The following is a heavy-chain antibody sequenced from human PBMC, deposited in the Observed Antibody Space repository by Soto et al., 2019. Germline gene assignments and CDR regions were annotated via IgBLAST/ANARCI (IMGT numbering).Heavy chain of an antibody. D-gene: IGHD6-13*01. CDR3: ARAHSSSWTISVAEYCQH. CDR2: IIPIFGTA. Sequence: QVQLVQSGAEVKKPGSSVKVSCKASGGTFSSYAISWVRQAPGQGLEWMGGIIPIFGTANSAQKFQGRVTITADDSTSTAYMELSSLRSEDTAVYYCARAHSSSWTISVAEYCQHWGQGPMVTVSS. V-gene: IGHV1-69*01. CDR1: GGTFSSYA. J-gene: IGHJ1*01.